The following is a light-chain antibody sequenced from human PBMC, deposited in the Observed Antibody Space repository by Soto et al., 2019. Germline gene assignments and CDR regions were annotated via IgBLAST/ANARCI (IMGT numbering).Light chain of an antibody. J-gene: IGKJ1*01. CDR3: QHYNSYSEA. CDR2: KAS. V-gene: IGKV1-5*03. Sequence: DIQMTQSPSNLSGSVGDRVTITCRASQTISSWLAWYQQKPGKAPKLLIYKASNLKSGVPSRFSGSGSGTEFTLTISSLQPDDFATYYCQHYNSYSEAFGQGTKVDSK. CDR1: QTISSW.